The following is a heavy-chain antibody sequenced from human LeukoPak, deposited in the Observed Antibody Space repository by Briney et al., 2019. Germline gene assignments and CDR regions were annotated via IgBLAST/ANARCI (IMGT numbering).Heavy chain of an antibody. D-gene: IGHD3-16*01. CDR1: GFTFSNYA. CDR3: AGTRLGASPE. Sequence: GGSLRLSCAVSGFTFSNYAMNWVRQAPGRGLEWVSAISGSGGSTYYADSVKGRFTISRDNSKNTLYLQMNSLRAEDTAVYYCAGTRLGASPEWGQGTLVTVSS. V-gene: IGHV3-23*01. J-gene: IGHJ4*02. CDR2: ISGSGGST.